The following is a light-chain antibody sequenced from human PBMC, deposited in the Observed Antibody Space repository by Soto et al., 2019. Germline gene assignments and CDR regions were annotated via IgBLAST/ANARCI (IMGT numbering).Light chain of an antibody. Sequence: GDRVSITCRASQSVSRYLGWYQQKPGKAPNLLIYDVSILESGVPSRFSGSGSGTEFTLTISSLQADDFATYYCQQYNSYSSWTFGQGTKVEI. J-gene: IGKJ1*01. CDR1: QSVSRY. CDR3: QQYNSYSSWT. V-gene: IGKV1-5*01. CDR2: DVS.